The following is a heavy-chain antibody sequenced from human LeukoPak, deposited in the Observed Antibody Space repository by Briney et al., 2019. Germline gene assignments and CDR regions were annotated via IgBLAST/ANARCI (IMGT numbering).Heavy chain of an antibody. CDR2: IYSGGST. V-gene: IGHV3-66*01. D-gene: IGHD2-15*01. CDR1: GFTFSSYA. J-gene: IGHJ5*02. Sequence: GGSLRLSCAASGFTFSSYAMSWVRQAPGKGLEWVSVIYSGGSTYYADSVKGRFTISRDNSKNTLYLQMNSLRAEDTAVYYCARYPVGYCSGGSCSRAFDPWGQGTLVTVSS. CDR3: ARYPVGYCSGGSCSRAFDP.